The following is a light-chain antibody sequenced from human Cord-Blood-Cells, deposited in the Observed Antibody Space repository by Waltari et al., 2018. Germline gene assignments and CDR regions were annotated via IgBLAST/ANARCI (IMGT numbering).Light chain of an antibody. CDR2: WAS. CDR3: QQYYSTPYT. Sequence: DIVLTQSPDSLPVSLGERATITRKSSQSVLYSSNNKNYLAWYQQKPGQPPKLLIYWASTRESGVPDRFSGSGSGTDFTLTISSLQAEDVAVYYCQQYYSTPYTFGQGTKLEIK. J-gene: IGKJ2*01. V-gene: IGKV4-1*01. CDR1: QSVLYSSNNKNY.